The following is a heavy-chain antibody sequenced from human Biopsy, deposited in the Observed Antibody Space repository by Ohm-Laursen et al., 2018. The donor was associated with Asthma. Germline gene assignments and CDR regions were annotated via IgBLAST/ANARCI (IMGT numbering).Heavy chain of an antibody. J-gene: IGHJ5*02. CDR3: ARTTYGHDGFDP. CDR2: IYYSGCT. D-gene: IGHD4-17*01. Sequence: TLSLTCPVSGGSINIGDYYWSWIRQHPVKGLEWIGHIYYSGCTYYNPSLKSRVSISLDTSKNQFSLSLTSVTAADTAVYYCARTTYGHDGFDPWGQGTLVTVSS. V-gene: IGHV4-31*03. CDR1: GGSINIGDYY.